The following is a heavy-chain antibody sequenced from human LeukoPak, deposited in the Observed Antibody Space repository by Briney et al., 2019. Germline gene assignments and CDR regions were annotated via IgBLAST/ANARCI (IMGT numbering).Heavy chain of an antibody. V-gene: IGHV1-2*02. CDR3: ARVSRLYYDSSGDFDY. CDR2: ITPNSGAT. D-gene: IGHD3-22*01. Sequence: PGASVKVSCKASGYTFTGQYIHWVRQAPGQGLEWMGWITPNSGATKYAQKFRGRVSMTRDTSINTAYMELSRLRSDDTAIYYCARVSRLYYDSSGDFDYWGQGTLVTVSS. J-gene: IGHJ4*02. CDR1: GYTFTGQY.